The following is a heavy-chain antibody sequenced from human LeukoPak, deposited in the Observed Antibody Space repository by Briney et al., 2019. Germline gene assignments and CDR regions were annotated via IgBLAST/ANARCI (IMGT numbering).Heavy chain of an antibody. J-gene: IGHJ6*03. V-gene: IGHV3-53*01. CDR1: GFTVSSNY. CDR3: ARVMASNGVYYYYYMDV. Sequence: TGGSLRLSCAASGFTVSSNYMSWVRQAPGKGLEWVSVIYSGGSTYYADSVKGRFTISRDNSKNTLYLQMNSLRAEDTAVYYCARVMASNGVYYYYYMDVWAKGPRSPSP. D-gene: IGHD5-24*01. CDR2: IYSGGST.